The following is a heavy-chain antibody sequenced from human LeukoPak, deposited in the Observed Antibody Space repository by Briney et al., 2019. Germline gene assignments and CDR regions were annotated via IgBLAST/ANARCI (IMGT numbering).Heavy chain of an antibody. V-gene: IGHV1-69*05. CDR1: GGTFSSYA. CDR3: AITVSSSWYGYFQH. Sequence: SVKVSCRASGGTFSSYAISWVRQAPRQGLEWMGRIIPIFGTANYAQKFQGRVTITTDESTSTAYMELSSLRSEDTAVYYCAITVSSSWYGYFQHWGQGTLVTVSS. CDR2: IIPIFGTA. D-gene: IGHD6-13*01. J-gene: IGHJ1*01.